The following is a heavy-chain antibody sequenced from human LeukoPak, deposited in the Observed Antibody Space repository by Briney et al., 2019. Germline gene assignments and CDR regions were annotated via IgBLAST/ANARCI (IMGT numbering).Heavy chain of an antibody. J-gene: IGHJ4*02. D-gene: IGHD4-17*01. CDR3: ARVSPYGDYFDY. CDR1: GFTVSSNY. Sequence: GGSLRLSCAASGFTVSSNYMSWVRHAPGKGLEWGSVIYSGGSTYYADSVKGRFTISRDNSKNTLYLQMNSLRAEDTAVYYCARVSPYGDYFDYWGQGTLVTVSS. CDR2: IYSGGST. V-gene: IGHV3-66*02.